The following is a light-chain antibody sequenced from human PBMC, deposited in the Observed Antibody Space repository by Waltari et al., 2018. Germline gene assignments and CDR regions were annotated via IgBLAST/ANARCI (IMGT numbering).Light chain of an antibody. J-gene: IGKJ5*01. CDR3: QQYGSSPPIT. Sequence: EIVLTQSPGTLSLSPGERATLSCRASQRVSSSYLAWYQQKPGQAPRLLIYGASSMATGIPDRFSGSGSGTDFPLTISRLEPEDFAVYYCQQYGSSPPITFGQGTRLEIK. V-gene: IGKV3-20*01. CDR1: QRVSSSY. CDR2: GAS.